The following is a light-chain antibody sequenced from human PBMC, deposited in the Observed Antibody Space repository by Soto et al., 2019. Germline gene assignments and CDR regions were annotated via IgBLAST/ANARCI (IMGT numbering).Light chain of an antibody. CDR3: QQTYTTPLT. J-gene: IGKJ4*01. Sequence: DIQMTQSPSSLSASVQDSVTITCRASQVIGKYLAWYQQKPGKVPKLLIQAASTLQSGVPSRFSGSGSGTDFTLTITSLQPGDFATYYCQQTYTTPLTFGGGTKVEIK. CDR1: QVIGKY. V-gene: IGKV1-27*01. CDR2: AAS.